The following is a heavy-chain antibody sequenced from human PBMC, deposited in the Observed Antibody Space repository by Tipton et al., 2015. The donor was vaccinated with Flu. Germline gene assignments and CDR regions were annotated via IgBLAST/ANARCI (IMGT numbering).Heavy chain of an antibody. J-gene: IGHJ6*03. V-gene: IGHV4-4*07. Sequence: TLSLTCTVSDGSFRNYCWSWIRQPAGKGLEWIGRIYNSGNINYNPSLKSRVTMSVDTSKNQFSLKLNSVTAADTAVYYCARTHWSGYQYYMDFWGKGTTVTVSS. CDR2: IYNSGNI. CDR3: ARTHWSGYQYYMDF. D-gene: IGHD3-10*01. CDR1: DGSFRNYC.